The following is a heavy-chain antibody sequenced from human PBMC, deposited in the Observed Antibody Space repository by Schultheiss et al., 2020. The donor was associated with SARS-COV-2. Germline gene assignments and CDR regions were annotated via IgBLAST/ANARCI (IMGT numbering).Heavy chain of an antibody. V-gene: IGHV1-2*02. CDR1: GYTFTDYY. J-gene: IGHJ6*02. Sequence: GESLKISCKASGYTFTDYYMHWVRQAPGQGLEWMGWINPNSGGTNYAQKFQGRVTMTRNTSISTAYMELSSLRSEDTAVYYYARQYCSSTSCYTSGMDVWGQGTTVTVSS. CDR2: INPNSGGT. D-gene: IGHD2-2*02. CDR3: ARQYCSSTSCYTSGMDV.